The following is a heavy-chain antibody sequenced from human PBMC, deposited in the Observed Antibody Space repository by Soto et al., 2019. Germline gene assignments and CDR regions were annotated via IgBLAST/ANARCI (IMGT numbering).Heavy chain of an antibody. V-gene: IGHV1-46*01. D-gene: IGHD1-1*01. J-gene: IGHJ4*02. CDR1: GYTFTSYY. CDR2: INPSGGST. Sequence: GASVKVSCKASGYTFTSYYLHWVRQAPGQGLEWMGIINPSGGSTSYAQKYQGRVTMTSDTSTSTVYMELSGLRSEDTAVYYCAGVEMGTILQIWGQGTLVTVSS. CDR3: AGVEMGTILQI.